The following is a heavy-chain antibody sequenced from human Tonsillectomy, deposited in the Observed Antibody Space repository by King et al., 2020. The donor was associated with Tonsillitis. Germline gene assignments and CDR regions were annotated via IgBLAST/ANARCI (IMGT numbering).Heavy chain of an antibody. Sequence: QLVQSGAEVKKPGASVKVSCKASGYTFTTYAMHWVRQAPGQRLEGRGGIKPGKGNTKYSQNFQGRVTITRDTSASTAYMELSSLRSEDTAVYYCARAGYCSTTSCSDAFDIWGQGTMVTVSS. CDR3: ARAGYCSTTSCSDAFDI. CDR1: GYTFTTYA. V-gene: IGHV1-3*01. J-gene: IGHJ3*02. CDR2: IKPGKGNT. D-gene: IGHD2-2*01.